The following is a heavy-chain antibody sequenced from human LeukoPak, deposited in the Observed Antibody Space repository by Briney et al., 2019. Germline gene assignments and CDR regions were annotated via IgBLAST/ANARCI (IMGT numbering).Heavy chain of an antibody. Sequence: GGSLRLSCAASGFTFSSYWMSWVRQAPGKGLEWVANIKQDGSEKYYVDSVKGRFTISRDNAKNSLYPQMNSLRAEDTAVYYCARDPDGGYEAWDAFDIWGQGTMVTVSS. CDR2: IKQDGSEK. CDR3: ARDPDGGYEAWDAFDI. CDR1: GFTFSSYW. V-gene: IGHV3-7*01. J-gene: IGHJ3*02. D-gene: IGHD5-12*01.